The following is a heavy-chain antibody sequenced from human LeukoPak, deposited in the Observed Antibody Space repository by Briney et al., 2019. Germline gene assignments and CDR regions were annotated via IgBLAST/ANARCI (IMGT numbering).Heavy chain of an antibody. Sequence: PGRSLRLSCAASGFTFSSYGMHWVRQAPGKGLEWVAVISYDGSNKYYADSGKGRFTISRDNSKNTLYLQMNSLRAEDTAVYYCAKDQGSGGSGSYFDYWGQGTLVTVSS. CDR1: GFTFSSYG. J-gene: IGHJ4*02. V-gene: IGHV3-30*18. CDR2: ISYDGSNK. D-gene: IGHD3-10*01. CDR3: AKDQGSGGSGSYFDY.